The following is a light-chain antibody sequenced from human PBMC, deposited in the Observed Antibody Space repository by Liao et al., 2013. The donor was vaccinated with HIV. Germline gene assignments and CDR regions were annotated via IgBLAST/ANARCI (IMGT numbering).Light chain of an antibody. CDR2: QDT. V-gene: IGLV3-1*01. CDR1: KLGDKY. Sequence: SYELIQPPSVSVSPGQTATIRCSGDKLGDKYTSWYQQRPGQSPVLVIYQDTERASGIPERFSGSNSGNTATLTISGTQATDESDYYCQAWDSSTAYVVFGGGTKLTVL. CDR3: QAWDSSTAYVV. J-gene: IGLJ2*01.